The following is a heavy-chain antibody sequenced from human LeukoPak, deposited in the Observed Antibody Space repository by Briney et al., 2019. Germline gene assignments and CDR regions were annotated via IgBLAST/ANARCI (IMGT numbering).Heavy chain of an antibody. CDR3: ARGFMDYYDSSGYYYIDY. J-gene: IGHJ4*02. CDR2: ISSSSSTI. CDR1: GFTFSSYS. Sequence: GSLRLSCAASGFTFSSYSMNWVRQAPGKGLEWVSYISSSSSTIYYADSVKGRFTISRDNAKNSLYLQMNSLRAEDTAVYYCARGFMDYYDSSGYYYIDYWGQGTLVTVSS. V-gene: IGHV3-48*04. D-gene: IGHD3-22*01.